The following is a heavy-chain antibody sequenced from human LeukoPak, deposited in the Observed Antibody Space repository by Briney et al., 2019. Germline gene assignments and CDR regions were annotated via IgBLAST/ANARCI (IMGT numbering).Heavy chain of an antibody. V-gene: IGHV3-7*01. J-gene: IGHJ5*02. D-gene: IGHD3-16*01. CDR1: GFSFSSHW. Sequence: GGSLRLSCAGSGFSFSSHWMSWVRQAPGKGLEWVANTNDDGSEKNYVDSVKGRFTISRDNAKKSPFLQMNSLRADDTAVYFCLREEGAWGQGTLVTVSS. CDR3: LREEGA. CDR2: TNDDGSEK.